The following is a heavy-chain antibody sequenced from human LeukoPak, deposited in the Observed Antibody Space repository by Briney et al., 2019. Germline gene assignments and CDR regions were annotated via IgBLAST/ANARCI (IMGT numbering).Heavy chain of an antibody. D-gene: IGHD7-27*01. J-gene: IGHJ6*02. Sequence: GESLKISCKGSGYSFTSYWIGWVRQMPGKGLEWMGIIYPGGSDTRYSPSFQGQVTISADKSISTAYLQWSSLKASDTAMYYCASSNWGSGYYYYGMDVWGQGTTVTVSS. CDR3: ASSNWGSGYYYYGMDV. V-gene: IGHV5-51*01. CDR1: GYSFTSYW. CDR2: IYPGGSDT.